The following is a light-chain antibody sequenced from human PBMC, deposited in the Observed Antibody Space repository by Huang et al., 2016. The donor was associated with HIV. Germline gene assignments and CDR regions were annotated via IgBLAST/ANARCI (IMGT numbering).Light chain of an antibody. CDR2: WAS. CDR1: QSLWYSSNNNNY. J-gene: IGKJ4*01. Sequence: IVVTQSSDFLAVSLGERAAINCKSSQSLWYSSNNNNYLAWYQQKPGQSPALLIYWASTRAPGVPDRFNGSGSGTDFTLTINSLQTEDVALYYCQQYSSTPLTFGGGTKVDIK. V-gene: IGKV4-1*01. CDR3: QQYSSTPLT.